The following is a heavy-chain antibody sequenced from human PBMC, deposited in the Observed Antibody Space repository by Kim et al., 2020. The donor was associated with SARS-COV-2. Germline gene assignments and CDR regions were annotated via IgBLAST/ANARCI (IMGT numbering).Heavy chain of an antibody. Sequence: SGKGRFTISRDNSKNTRYLQMNSLRAEDTAVYYCARVSGYDFGGDAFDIWGQGTMVTVSS. CDR3: ARVSGYDFGGDAFDI. D-gene: IGHD5-12*01. J-gene: IGHJ3*02. V-gene: IGHV3-30*01.